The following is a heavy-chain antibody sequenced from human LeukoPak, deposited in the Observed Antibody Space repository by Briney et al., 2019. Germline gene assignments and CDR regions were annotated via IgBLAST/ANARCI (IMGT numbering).Heavy chain of an antibody. CDR3: AIGRTSPL. V-gene: IGHV4-4*07. D-gene: IGHD2-2*01. J-gene: IGHJ2*01. CDR1: GGSISSYY. Sequence: PSETLSLTCTVSGGSISSYYWSWIRQPAGKGLEWIGRVYTTGSTNYNPSLKSRITMSVDTSKNQFSLKLSSVTAADTAVYYCAIGRTSPLWGRGTLVTVSS. CDR2: VYTTGST.